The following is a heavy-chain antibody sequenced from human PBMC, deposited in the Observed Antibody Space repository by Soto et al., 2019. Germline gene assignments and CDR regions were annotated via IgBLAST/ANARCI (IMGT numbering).Heavy chain of an antibody. Sequence: GESLKISCRTSGYRFTSYWIAWVRQMPGKGLEWMGIIFPSDSDTRYSPSFQGQVTISADRSTSTVFLQWASLKASDTAVYFCARKDKSGYFNWFDPWGQGTLVTVS. V-gene: IGHV5-51*01. CDR1: GYRFTSYW. CDR2: IFPSDSDT. D-gene: IGHD3-22*01. J-gene: IGHJ5*02. CDR3: ARKDKSGYFNWFDP.